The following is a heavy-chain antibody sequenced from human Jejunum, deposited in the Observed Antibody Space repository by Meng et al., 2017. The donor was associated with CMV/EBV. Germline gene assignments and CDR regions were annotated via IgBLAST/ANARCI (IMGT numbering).Heavy chain of an antibody. V-gene: IGHV1-8*01. D-gene: IGHD6-19*01. CDR1: GYTFTSYD. Sequence: QGQLVTSRAEVKKPGASVKVSCKASGYTFTSYDISWVRQGTGQGLEWMGWMNPNRGTTGYAQKFQGRVTMTRNISKSTAYMDLSSLRSEDTAVYYCATGVADFEYWGQGTLVTVSS. CDR2: MNPNRGTT. CDR3: ATGVADFEY. J-gene: IGHJ4*02.